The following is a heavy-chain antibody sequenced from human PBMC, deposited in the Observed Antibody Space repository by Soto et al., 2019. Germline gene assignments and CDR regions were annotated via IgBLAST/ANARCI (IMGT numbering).Heavy chain of an antibody. CDR1: GGSISSSSYY. D-gene: IGHD3-22*01. V-gene: IGHV4-39*01. Sequence: QMQLQESGPGLVKPSETLSLTCTFSGGSISSSSYYLGWIRRPPGQGLEWLGTIYSLGNTYYNPSLKSRVTLPVNQSKSQLFLRLSSVTAPDTAVYYCERQIYASSGYYYAYWGKGTLVTVSS. CDR2: IYSLGNT. CDR3: ERQIYASSGYYYAY. J-gene: IGHJ4*02.